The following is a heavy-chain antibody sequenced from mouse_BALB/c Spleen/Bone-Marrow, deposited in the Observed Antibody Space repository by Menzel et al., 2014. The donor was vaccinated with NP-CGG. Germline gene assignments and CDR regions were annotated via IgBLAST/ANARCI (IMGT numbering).Heavy chain of an antibody. CDR3: ARSVWYFDV. CDR1: GYTFTSYV. J-gene: IGHJ1*01. Sequence: EVQLQESEPELVKPGASVKMSCKASGYTFTSYVMHWVKQKPGQGLEWIGYTNPYTDGAKYNEKFKGKATLTSDKSSSTDYMELSSLTSEDSAVYYCARSVWYFDVWGAGTTVTVSS. V-gene: IGHV1-14*01. CDR2: TNPYTDGA.